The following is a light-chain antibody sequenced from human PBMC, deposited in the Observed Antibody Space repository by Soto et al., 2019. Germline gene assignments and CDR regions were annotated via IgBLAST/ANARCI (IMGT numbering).Light chain of an antibody. CDR3: HQYGSSPLFT. V-gene: IGKV3-20*01. J-gene: IGKJ1*01. Sequence: ENVVSLSPGTLSLSKGERATLSCRAIQSVSSSYLAWYQQKPGQAPRLLIYGASSRATGIPDRFGGSGSGTDFTLTISRLEPEDFAVYYCHQYGSSPLFTFGQGTKVDIK. CDR2: GAS. CDR1: QSVSSSY.